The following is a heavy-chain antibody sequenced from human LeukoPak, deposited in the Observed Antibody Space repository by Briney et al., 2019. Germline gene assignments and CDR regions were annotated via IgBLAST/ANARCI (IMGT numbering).Heavy chain of an antibody. J-gene: IGHJ4*02. CDR3: ARDRVVGAGRNDY. CDR2: IWYDGNNK. CDR1: GFSFSSYG. V-gene: IGHV3-33*01. Sequence: PGGSLRLSCAASGFSFSSYGMHWVRQAPGKGLEWVAVIWYDGNNKYYADSVKGRFTISRDNAKNSLYLQMNSLRAEDTAVYYCARDRVVGAGRNDYWGQGTLVTVSS. D-gene: IGHD1-26*01.